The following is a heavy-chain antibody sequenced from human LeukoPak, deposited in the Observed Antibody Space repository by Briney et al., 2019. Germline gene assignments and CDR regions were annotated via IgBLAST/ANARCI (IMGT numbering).Heavy chain of an antibody. CDR3: ARDSRSSSSSCYFDY. V-gene: IGHV3-33*01. CDR2: IWYDGSNK. D-gene: IGHD6-6*01. J-gene: IGHJ4*02. Sequence: PGGSLRLSCAASGFTFSSYGMHWVRQAPGKGLEWVAVIWYDGSNKYYADSVKGRFTISRDNSKNTLYLQMNSLRAEDTAVYYCARDSRSSSSSCYFDYWGQGTLVTVSS. CDR1: GFTFSSYG.